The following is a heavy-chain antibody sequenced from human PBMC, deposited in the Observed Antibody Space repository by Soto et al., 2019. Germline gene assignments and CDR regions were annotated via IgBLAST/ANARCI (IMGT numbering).Heavy chain of an antibody. Sequence: SVKVSCKASGGTFSSYAISWVRQAPGQGLEWMGGIIPIFGTANYAQKFQGRVTITADESTSTAYMELSSLRSEDTAVYYCARPSTVTTLPYYYGMDVWGQGTTVTVSS. D-gene: IGHD4-4*01. CDR2: IIPIFGTA. CDR1: GGTFSSYA. V-gene: IGHV1-69*13. CDR3: ARPSTVTTLPYYYGMDV. J-gene: IGHJ6*02.